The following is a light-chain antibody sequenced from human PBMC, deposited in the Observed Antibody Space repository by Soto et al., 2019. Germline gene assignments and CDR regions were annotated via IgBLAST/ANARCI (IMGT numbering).Light chain of an antibody. CDR1: SSDVGAYNY. CDR3: SSYTSGSALVV. J-gene: IGLJ3*02. V-gene: IGLV2-14*01. Sequence: QSALTQPASVSGSPGQSITISCTGSSSDVGAYNYVSWYQQHPGQAPRLMIYEVTNRPSGVSNRFSGSKSGNTASLTISGLRADDEADYYCSSYTSGSALVVFGGGTKLTVL. CDR2: EVT.